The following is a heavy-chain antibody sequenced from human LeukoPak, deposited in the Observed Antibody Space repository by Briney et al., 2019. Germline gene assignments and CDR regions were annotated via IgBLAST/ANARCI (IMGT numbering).Heavy chain of an antibody. CDR3: ARGSHVLRYFDWLLPDPYYYGMDV. CDR2: ISAYNGNT. D-gene: IGHD3-9*01. CDR1: GYTFTSYG. Sequence: ASVKVSCKASGYTFTSYGISWVRQAPGQGLEWMGWISAYNGNTNYAQKLQGRVTMTTDTSTSTAYMELRSLRSDDTAVYYCARGSHVLRYFDWLLPDPYYYGMDVWGQGTTVTVSS. J-gene: IGHJ6*02. V-gene: IGHV1-18*01.